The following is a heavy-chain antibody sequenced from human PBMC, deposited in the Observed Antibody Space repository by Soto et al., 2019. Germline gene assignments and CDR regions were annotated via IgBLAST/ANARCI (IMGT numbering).Heavy chain of an antibody. CDR3: VGDFSGGREI. V-gene: IGHV3-74*01. CDR2: IDPAGSRT. D-gene: IGHD2-15*01. CDR1: GFSLSTYW. Sequence: EVQLVESGGGLFQPGGSLRLSCLASGFSLSTYWVHWVRQAPGKGLVWVSRIDPAGSRTNSADSVQGRCTVSRDNAENMVYLHVNSLRVEDTAVYYCVGDFSGGREIWGQGTMVTVSS. J-gene: IGHJ3*02.